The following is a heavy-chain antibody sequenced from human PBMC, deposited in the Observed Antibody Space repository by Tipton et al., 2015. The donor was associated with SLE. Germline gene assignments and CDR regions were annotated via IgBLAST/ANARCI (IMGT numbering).Heavy chain of an antibody. Sequence: QLVQSGPEVKKPGASVKVSCKASGYTFTSYGISWVRQAPGQGLEWMGWINPNSGGTHYAQKFQGRVTMTRDTSISTAYMELSRLRSYDTAVYYCARDLRRDVSHYYYYYGRDVWGQGTTVTVSS. CDR1: GYTFTSYG. J-gene: IGHJ6*02. D-gene: IGHD5/OR15-5a*01. V-gene: IGHV1-2*02. CDR3: ARDLRRDVSHYYYYYGRDV. CDR2: INPNSGGT.